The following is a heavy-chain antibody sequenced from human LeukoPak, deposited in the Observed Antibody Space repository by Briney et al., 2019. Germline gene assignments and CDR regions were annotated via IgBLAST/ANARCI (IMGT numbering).Heavy chain of an antibody. CDR2: IYYSGGT. CDR1: GGSINTYY. J-gene: IGHJ3*02. CDR3: ARHVGSGWYDAFDI. Sequence: SETLSLTCSVSGGSINTYYWSWIRQPPGKGLEWIGYIYYSGGTNYNPSLKSRVTISVDTSKNQFSLKLSSVTAADTAVYYCARHVGSGWYDAFDIWGQGTMVTVSS. D-gene: IGHD6-19*01. V-gene: IGHV4-59*08.